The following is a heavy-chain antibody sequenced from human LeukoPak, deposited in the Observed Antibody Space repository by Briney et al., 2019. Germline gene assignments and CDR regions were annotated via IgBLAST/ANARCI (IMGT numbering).Heavy chain of an antibody. Sequence: GGSLRLSCAASGFTFSSYAMSWVRQAPGKGLEWVSSINNSGGSTYYAASVKGRFTISRDNSKNTLYLQMNSLRAEDTAVYYCAKDFIAAAPTVLFDYWGQGTLVTVSS. CDR1: GFTFSSYA. CDR3: AKDFIAAAPTVLFDY. J-gene: IGHJ4*02. D-gene: IGHD6-13*01. V-gene: IGHV3-23*01. CDR2: INNSGGST.